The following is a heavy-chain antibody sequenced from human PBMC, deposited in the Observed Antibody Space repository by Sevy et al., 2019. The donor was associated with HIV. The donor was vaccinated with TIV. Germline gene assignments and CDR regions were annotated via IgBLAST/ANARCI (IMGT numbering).Heavy chain of an antibody. V-gene: IGHV3-30*02. CDR2: IQFDGSSR. CDR1: GFTFSYSG. J-gene: IGHJ4*02. D-gene: IGHD2-8*02. Sequence: GGSPRLSCAASGFTFSYSGMHWVRQAPGKGLEWVTFIQFDGSSRYYAESVKGRFTILRDNTKNTLYLQMNSLRRDDTAVYYCAKNTAAVGVGGFDYWGQGALVTVSS. CDR3: AKNTAAVGVGGFDY.